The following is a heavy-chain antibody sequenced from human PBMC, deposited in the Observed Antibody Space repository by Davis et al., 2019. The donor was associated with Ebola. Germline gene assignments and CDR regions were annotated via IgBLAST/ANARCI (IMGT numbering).Heavy chain of an antibody. CDR2: INHSGST. Sequence: SETLSLTCAVYGGSFSGYYWSWIRQPPGKGLEWIGEINHSGSTNYNPSLKSRVTISVDKSKNQFSLKLSSVTAADTAVYYWARIMAAAGTWCMDVWGQGTTVTVSS. V-gene: IGHV4-34*01. CDR3: ARIMAAAGTWCMDV. D-gene: IGHD6-13*01. J-gene: IGHJ6*02. CDR1: GGSFSGYY.